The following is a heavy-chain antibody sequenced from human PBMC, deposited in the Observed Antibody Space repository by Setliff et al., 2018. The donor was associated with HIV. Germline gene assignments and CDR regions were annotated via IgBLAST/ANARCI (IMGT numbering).Heavy chain of an antibody. CDR1: GGSFSGYY. Sequence: PSETLSLTCAVYGGSFSGYYWSWIRQPPGKGLEWIGEINHSGATNYLPSLKSRVTMSPDTSKNQFSLKMTSVTAADTALYYCSNWNTTIDEDAWGQGTLVTVSS. V-gene: IGHV4-34*01. CDR3: SNWNTTIDEDA. D-gene: IGHD5-18*01. J-gene: IGHJ5*02. CDR2: INHSGAT.